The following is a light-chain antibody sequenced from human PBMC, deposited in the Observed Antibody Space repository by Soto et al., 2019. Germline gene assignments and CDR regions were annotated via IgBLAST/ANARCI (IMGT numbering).Light chain of an antibody. CDR1: QGVSSF. CDR3: QQLNSYPRT. CDR2: AAS. V-gene: IGKV1-9*01. Sequence: DIQLIQSPSFLSASVGDRVTITCRASQGVSSFFAWYQQKPGKAPKLLIYAASTLQSGVPSRFSGSGSGTEFTLTISSLQPEDFATYYCQQLNSYPRTFDQGTKVEIK. J-gene: IGKJ1*01.